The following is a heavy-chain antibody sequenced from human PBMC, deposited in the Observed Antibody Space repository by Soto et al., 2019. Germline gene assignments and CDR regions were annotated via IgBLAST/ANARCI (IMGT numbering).Heavy chain of an antibody. D-gene: IGHD3-10*01. CDR2: IYWDDDK. Sequence: QITLKESGPTLVKPSQTLTLTCTFSGFSLSTSGVGVAWIRQAPGKALEWLALIYWDDDKRYSPSLKSRLTITKDTSKNQVVLTMTNMDPVDTATYYCAHRGRGSGRRVSDYYYYMDVWGKGTTVTVSS. CDR1: GFSLSTSGVG. V-gene: IGHV2-5*02. J-gene: IGHJ6*03. CDR3: AHRGRGSGRRVSDYYYYMDV.